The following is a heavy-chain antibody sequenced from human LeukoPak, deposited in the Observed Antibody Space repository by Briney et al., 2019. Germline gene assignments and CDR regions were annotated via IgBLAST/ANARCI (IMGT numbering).Heavy chain of an antibody. J-gene: IGHJ4*02. V-gene: IGHV1-2*02. CDR3: ARMEPRYFDWLLIED. D-gene: IGHD3-9*01. CDR1: GYTFTDNH. Sequence: ASVKVSCKASGYTFTDNHMYWIRQAPGQGLECMGWISPNSGGTNYAQKFQGRVTMTRDTSISTAYMELNRLRSDDTAMYYCARMEPRYFDWLLIEDWGQGTLVTVSS. CDR2: ISPNSGGT.